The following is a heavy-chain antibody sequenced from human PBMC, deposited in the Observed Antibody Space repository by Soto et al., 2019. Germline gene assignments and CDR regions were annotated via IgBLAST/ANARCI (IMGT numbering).Heavy chain of an antibody. CDR2: ISSSSSYI. CDR3: ARGSELLWFGELLVEVGNWFDP. Sequence: EVQLVESGGGLVKPGGSLRLSCAASGFTFSSYSMNWVRQAPGKGLEWVSSISSSSSYIYYADSVKGRFTISRDNAKNSLYLQMNSLRAEDTAVYYCARGSELLWFGELLVEVGNWFDPWGQGTLVTVSS. CDR1: GFTFSSYS. V-gene: IGHV3-21*01. J-gene: IGHJ5*02. D-gene: IGHD3-10*01.